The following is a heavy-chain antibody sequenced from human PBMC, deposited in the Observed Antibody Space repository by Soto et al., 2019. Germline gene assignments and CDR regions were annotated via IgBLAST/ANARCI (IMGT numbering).Heavy chain of an antibody. Sequence: QVQLVQSGVEVKKPGASVKVSCKASGYTFISHGISWVRQAPGQGLEWMGWISGKNGNTNYAQKLQGSVTLTTDTSTSTAYMERRSLRSDDTAVYYCARVSSSIVVVPDYGMDVWGQGTTVTVSS. CDR3: ARVSSSIVVVPDYGMDV. J-gene: IGHJ6*02. V-gene: IGHV1-18*04. CDR2: ISGKNGNT. CDR1: GYTFISHG. D-gene: IGHD2-15*01.